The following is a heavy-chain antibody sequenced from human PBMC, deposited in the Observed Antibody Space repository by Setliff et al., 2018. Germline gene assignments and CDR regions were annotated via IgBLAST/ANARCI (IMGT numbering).Heavy chain of an antibody. CDR3: AKDPGYSSGWYFDY. D-gene: IGHD6-19*01. CDR2: IRYDGSNK. V-gene: IGHV3-30*02. CDR1: GFTFSSYG. J-gene: IGHJ4*02. Sequence: PGGSLRLSCAASGFTFSSYGMHWVRQAPGKGLEWVAFIRYDGSNKYYADSVKGRFTISRDNSKNTLYLQMNSLRAEDTAVYYCAKDPGYSSGWYFDYWGQGTLVTVSS.